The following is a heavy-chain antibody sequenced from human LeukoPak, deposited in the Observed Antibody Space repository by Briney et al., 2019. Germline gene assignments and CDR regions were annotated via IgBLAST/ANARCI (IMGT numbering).Heavy chain of an antibody. CDR3: ARDLVLITIFGVVIESDYYYYGMDV. J-gene: IGHJ6*02. CDR1: GYTFTSYY. CDR2: INPSGGST. V-gene: IGHV1-46*01. D-gene: IGHD3-3*01. Sequence: ASVKVSCKASGYTFTSYYMHWVRQAPGQGLEWMGIINPSGGSTSYAQRFQGRVTMTRDTSTSTVYMELSSLRSEDTAVYYCARDLVLITIFGVVIESDYYYYGMDVWGQGTTVTVSS.